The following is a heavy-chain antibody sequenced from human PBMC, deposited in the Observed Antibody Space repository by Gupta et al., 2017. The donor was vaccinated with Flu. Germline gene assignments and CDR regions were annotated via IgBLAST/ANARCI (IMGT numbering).Heavy chain of an antibody. J-gene: IGHJ4*02. CDR2: ISYGGNT. Sequence: QLQLQESGPGLVKPSATLSLTCTVSGGSISSASYYWGWIRQAPGKGLEWIGSISYGGNTYYSPSLKSRVTISVDTSKSQFSLRLRSVTAADTAVYFCAGSRSGYYSVLYNWGQGNLVTVSS. CDR1: GGSISSASYY. D-gene: IGHD3-22*01. V-gene: IGHV4-39*01. CDR3: AGSRSGYYSVLYN.